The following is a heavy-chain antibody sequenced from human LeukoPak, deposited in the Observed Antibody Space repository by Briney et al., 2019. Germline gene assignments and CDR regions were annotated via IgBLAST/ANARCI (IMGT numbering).Heavy chain of an antibody. CDR1: GFTFGDYA. J-gene: IGHJ5*02. Sequence: GGSLRLSCTASGFTFGDYAMSWFRQAPGKGLEWVGFIRSKAYGGTTEYAASVKGRSTISRDDSKSIAYLQMNSLKTEDTAVYYCTRSIAAAGKGNWFDPWGQGTLVTVSS. CDR2: IRSKAYGGTT. CDR3: TRSIAAAGKGNWFDP. D-gene: IGHD6-13*01. V-gene: IGHV3-49*03.